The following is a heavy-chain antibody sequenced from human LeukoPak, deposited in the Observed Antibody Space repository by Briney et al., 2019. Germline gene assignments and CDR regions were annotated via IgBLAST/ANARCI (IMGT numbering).Heavy chain of an antibody. D-gene: IGHD7-27*01. CDR2: IKSDGSTT. J-gene: IGHJ5*02. CDR3: ARDGESTESWTWFDP. V-gene: IGHV3-74*01. CDR1: GFTFSNYW. Sequence: PGGSLRLSCAASGFTFSNYWMHWVRQAPGKGLVWVSRIKSDGSTTSYAESVKGRFTISRDNAKNTLYLRMNSLRADDTAVYHCARDGESTESWTWFDPWGQGTLVTVSS.